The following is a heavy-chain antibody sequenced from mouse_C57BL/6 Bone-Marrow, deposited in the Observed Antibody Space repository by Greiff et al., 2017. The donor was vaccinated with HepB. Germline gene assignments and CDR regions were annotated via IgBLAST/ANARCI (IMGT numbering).Heavy chain of an antibody. J-gene: IGHJ2*01. CDR3: ARGSYGNFLFDY. V-gene: IGHV1-52*01. Sequence: VQLQQPGAELVRPGSSVKLSCKASGYTFTSYWMHWVKQRPIQGLEWIGNIDPSDSETHYNQKFKDKATLTVDKSSSTAYMQLSSLTSEDSAVYYCARGSYGNFLFDYWGQGTTLTVSS. D-gene: IGHD2-1*01. CDR2: IDPSDSET. CDR1: GYTFTSYW.